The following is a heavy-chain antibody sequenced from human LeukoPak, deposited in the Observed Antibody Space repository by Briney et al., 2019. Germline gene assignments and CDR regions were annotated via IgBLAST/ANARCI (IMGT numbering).Heavy chain of an antibody. V-gene: IGHV3-21*01. D-gene: IGHD5-12*01. CDR1: GFTFSSYS. J-gene: IGHJ4*02. CDR2: IIISISYI. Sequence: GGTLRLSCAASGFTFSSYSMNWVRQAPGKGLEWLSSIIISISYIYYAHSVKGRLTFSRDNAKNSLYLQMNSLRAEDTAVYYCAREGGGLGTYFDYWGQGTLVTVSS. CDR3: AREGGGLGTYFDY.